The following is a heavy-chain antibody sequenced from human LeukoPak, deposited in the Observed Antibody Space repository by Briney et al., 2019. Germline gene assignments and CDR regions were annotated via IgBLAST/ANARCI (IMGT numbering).Heavy chain of an antibody. J-gene: IGHJ4*02. CDR1: GYSISSGYY. D-gene: IGHD3-22*01. CDR2: IYHSGST. V-gene: IGHV4-38-2*02. CDR3: ARSLFYDSSGRYFDY. Sequence: PSETLSLTCTVSGYSISSGYYWGWIRQPPGKGLEWIGSIYHSGSTYYNPSLKSRVTISVDTSKNQFSLKLSSVTAADTAVYYCARSLFYDSSGRYFDYWGQGTLVTVSS.